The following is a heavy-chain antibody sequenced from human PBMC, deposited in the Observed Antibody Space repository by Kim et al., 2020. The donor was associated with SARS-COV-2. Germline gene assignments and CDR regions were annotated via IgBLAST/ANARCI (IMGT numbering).Heavy chain of an antibody. Sequence: ASVKVSCKASGYTFTSYAMHWVRQAPGQRLEGMGWSNAGNGNKKYSQKLQGRVTLTRDTSASTAYMELSKLRSEETAVYYCAIQGYRNYWGQRTLVTVSS. CDR3: AIQGYRNY. CDR2: SNAGNGNK. D-gene: IGHD4-4*01. CDR1: GYTFTSYA. V-gene: IGHV1-3*01. J-gene: IGHJ4*02.